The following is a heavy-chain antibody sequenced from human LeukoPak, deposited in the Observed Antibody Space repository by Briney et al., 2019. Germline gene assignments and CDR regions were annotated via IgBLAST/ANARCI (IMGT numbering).Heavy chain of an antibody. Sequence: PGGSLRPSCAASGFTFSGYSMNWVRQAPGKGLEWVSYSSSSSSIYYADSVKGRFTISRDNAKNSLYLQMNSLRAEDTAVYYCARLPSPFGESWFDPWGQGTLVTVSS. V-gene: IGHV3-48*01. CDR3: ARLPSPFGESWFDP. J-gene: IGHJ5*02. CDR1: GFTFSGYS. D-gene: IGHD3-10*01. CDR2: SSSSSSI.